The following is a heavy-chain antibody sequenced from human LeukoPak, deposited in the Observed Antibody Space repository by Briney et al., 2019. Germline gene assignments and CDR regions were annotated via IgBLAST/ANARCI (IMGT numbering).Heavy chain of an antibody. Sequence: ASVKVSCKASGYTFTGYYMHWVRQAPGQGLEWMGWINPNSGGTNYAQKFQGRVTMNRDTSISTAYMELSRLRSDDTAVYYCAKAVGQWLVEFDYWGQGTLVTVSS. D-gene: IGHD6-19*01. J-gene: IGHJ4*02. CDR3: AKAVGQWLVEFDY. V-gene: IGHV1-2*02. CDR1: GYTFTGYY. CDR2: INPNSGGT.